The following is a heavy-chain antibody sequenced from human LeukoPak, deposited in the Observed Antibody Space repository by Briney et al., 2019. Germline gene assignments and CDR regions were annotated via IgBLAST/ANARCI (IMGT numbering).Heavy chain of an antibody. Sequence: ASVKVSCKASGGTFSSYAISWVRQAPGQGLEWMGGIIPIFGTANYAQKFQGRVTITADESTSTAHMELSSLRSEDTAVYYCARGATYSSGYYPSIWGQGTLVTVSS. V-gene: IGHV1-69*13. CDR3: ARGATYSSGYYPSI. J-gene: IGHJ4*02. D-gene: IGHD3-22*01. CDR2: IIPIFGTA. CDR1: GGTFSSYA.